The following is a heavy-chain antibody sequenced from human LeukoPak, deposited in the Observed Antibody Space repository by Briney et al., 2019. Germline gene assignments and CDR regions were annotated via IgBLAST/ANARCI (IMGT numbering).Heavy chain of an antibody. J-gene: IGHJ5*02. V-gene: IGHV3-23*01. D-gene: IGHD4-11*01. CDR3: ADTTTETPGWFDP. CDR2: ISGRGVST. Sequence: GGSLRLSCAASGFTFSSYAMSWVRQAPGKGLEWVSAISGRGVSTYYADSVKGRFTISRDNSKNTLYLQMNSLRAEDTAFYYCADTTTETPGWFDPWGQGTLVTVSS. CDR1: GFTFSSYA.